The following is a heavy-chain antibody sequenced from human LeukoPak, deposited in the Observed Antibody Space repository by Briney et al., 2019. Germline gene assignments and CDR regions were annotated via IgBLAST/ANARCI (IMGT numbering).Heavy chain of an antibody. J-gene: IGHJ4*02. CDR1: GGSISSYY. Sequence: SETLSLTCTVSGGSISSYYWSWIRQPPGKGLEWIGYINYSGSANYNPSLKSRVTISVDTSRKQFSLKLSSMTAADTAVYYCARGIFSSGWYYYFDYWGQGTLVTVSS. CDR2: INYSGSA. D-gene: IGHD6-19*01. CDR3: ARGIFSSGWYYYFDY. V-gene: IGHV4-59*01.